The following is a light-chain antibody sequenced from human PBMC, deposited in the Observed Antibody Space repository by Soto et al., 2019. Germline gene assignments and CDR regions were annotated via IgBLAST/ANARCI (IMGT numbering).Light chain of an antibody. CDR2: GAS. V-gene: IGKV3-15*01. J-gene: IGKJ1*01. Sequence: EIVMTQSPATLSVSPGERAPPSSRAGRVVGGTLPWYQQKPGQAPRLLIYGASTRATGIPARFSGSGSGTEFTLTISSLQSEDFAIYFCQQYNNWPPDRTFGQGTKVEIK. CDR1: RVVGGT. CDR3: QQYNNWPPDRT.